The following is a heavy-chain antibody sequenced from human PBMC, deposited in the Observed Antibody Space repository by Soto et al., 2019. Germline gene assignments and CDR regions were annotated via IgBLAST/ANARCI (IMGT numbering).Heavy chain of an antibody. J-gene: IGHJ3*02. CDR2: TSSSSSYI. CDR1: GFTFSSYS. Sequence: GGSLRLSCAASGFTFSSYSMNWVRQAPGKGLEWVSSTSSSSSYIYYADSVKGRFTISRDNAKNSLYLQMNSLRAEDTAVYYCAREIKMATITRAFDIWGQGTMVTVSS. D-gene: IGHD5-12*01. V-gene: IGHV3-21*01. CDR3: AREIKMATITRAFDI.